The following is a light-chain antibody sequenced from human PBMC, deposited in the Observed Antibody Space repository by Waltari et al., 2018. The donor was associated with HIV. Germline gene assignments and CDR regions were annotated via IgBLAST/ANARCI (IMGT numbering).Light chain of an antibody. Sequence: QSVLTQPPSASGTPGPRVTLSCSGSSSNIGNDNVYWYQQLPGTTPKRLIYKNIQRPSGVPDRFAGSKSGTSAYLAISGLRSEDEADYYCVGWDASLSAYVFGAGTKVTVL. V-gene: IGLV1-47*01. CDR3: VGWDASLSAYV. CDR1: SSNIGNDN. J-gene: IGLJ1*01. CDR2: KNI.